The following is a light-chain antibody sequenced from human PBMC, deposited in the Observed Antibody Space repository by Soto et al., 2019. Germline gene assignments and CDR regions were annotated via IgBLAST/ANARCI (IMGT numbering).Light chain of an antibody. Sequence: EIVLTQSPGTLSLSPGEGATLSCRAIQAVSSSYLALYQQKPGQAPSLLIYGVSRRATGIPDRFSGSGSGTDFTLTISRLQPEDFAVYYCQHYGSSFTFGQGTKVDIK. V-gene: IGKV3-20*01. J-gene: IGKJ3*01. CDR2: GVS. CDR3: QHYGSSFT. CDR1: QAVSSSY.